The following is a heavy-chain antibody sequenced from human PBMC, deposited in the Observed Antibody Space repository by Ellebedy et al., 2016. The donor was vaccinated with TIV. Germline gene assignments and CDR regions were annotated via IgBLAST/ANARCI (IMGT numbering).Heavy chain of an antibody. CDR1: GYTFTSYA. D-gene: IGHD2-15*01. V-gene: IGHV1-2*02. Sequence: ASVKVSCXASGYTFTSYAMNWVRQAPGQGLEWMGWINPNSGGTNYAQKFQGRVTMTRDTSISTAYMELSRLRSDDTAVYYCARDLRVRGGYCSGGSCYSDYWGQGTLVTVSS. CDR2: INPNSGGT. J-gene: IGHJ4*02. CDR3: ARDLRVRGGYCSGGSCYSDY.